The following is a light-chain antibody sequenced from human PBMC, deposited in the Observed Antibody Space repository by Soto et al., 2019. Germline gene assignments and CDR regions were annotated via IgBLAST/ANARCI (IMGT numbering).Light chain of an antibody. CDR2: EVS. CDR3: SSYSRSTNSVI. J-gene: IGLJ2*01. Sequence: QSVLTQPPSVSGSPGQSVTISCTGTSSDIGDYNRVSWYQQSPDTAPKLMLYEVSNRPSGVPDRFSGSKSGNTAALTISGLQAEEEAVFFCSSYSRSTNSVIFGGGTQLTVL. V-gene: IGLV2-18*02. CDR1: SSDIGDYNR.